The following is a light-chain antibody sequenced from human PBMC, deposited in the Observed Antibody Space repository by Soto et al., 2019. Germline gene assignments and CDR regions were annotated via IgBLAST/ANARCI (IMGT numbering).Light chain of an antibody. CDR1: SSDVGAYNY. CDR2: EVS. CDR3: ISYTSRSTWV. Sequence: QSALTQPASVSGSPGQSITISCTGTSSDVGAYNYVSWYQQHPGKAPKLMIYEVSNRPSGVYDRFSGSRSGNTASLTISGLQAEDESDYYCISYTSRSTWVFGGGTKLTVL. J-gene: IGLJ3*02. V-gene: IGLV2-14*01.